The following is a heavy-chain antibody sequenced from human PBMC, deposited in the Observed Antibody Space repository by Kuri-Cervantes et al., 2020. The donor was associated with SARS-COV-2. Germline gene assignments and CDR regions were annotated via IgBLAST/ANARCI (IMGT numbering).Heavy chain of an antibody. CDR2: IYYSGST. D-gene: IGHD3-3*01. V-gene: IGHV4-39*01. CDR1: GGSIRSGSYY. CDR3: ARSVTKDFWSGVDI. J-gene: IGHJ3*02. Sequence: SETLSLTCTVSGGSIRSGSYYWGWIRQPPGKGLEWIGSIYYSGSTYYNPSLKSQVTISVDTSKNQFSLKLSSVTAADTAVYYCARSVTKDFWSGVDIWGQGTMVTVSS.